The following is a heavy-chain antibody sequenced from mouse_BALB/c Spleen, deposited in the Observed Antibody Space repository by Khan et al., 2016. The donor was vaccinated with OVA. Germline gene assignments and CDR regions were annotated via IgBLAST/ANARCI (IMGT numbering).Heavy chain of an antibody. CDR1: GDSNTSGY. D-gene: IGHD2-12*01. CDR3: ARSTYRYAFVY. V-gene: IGHV3-8*02. Sequence: VQLKESGPSLVKPSQTLSLTCSVTGDSNTSGYWNWIRKFPGKKLEYRGYIIYTGYTYYNPSLKSRISITRHTSKNQYYLQLNSVTDEDTATYYWARSTYRYAFVYWGQGTLVTVSA. CDR2: IIYTGYT. J-gene: IGHJ3*01.